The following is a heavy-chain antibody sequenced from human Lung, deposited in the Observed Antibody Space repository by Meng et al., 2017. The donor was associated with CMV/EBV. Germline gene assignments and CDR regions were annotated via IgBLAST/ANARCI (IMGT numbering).Heavy chain of an antibody. V-gene: IGHV2-5*02. D-gene: IGHD1-14*01. J-gene: IGHJ5*02. CDR1: GFSLSTSEVG. CDR3: ALFTGSWFDP. Sequence: QITLKESGPTLVKPTQTLTLTCTFSGFSLSTSEVGVGWIRRPPGKALEWLAVIYWDDDKRYSPSLKSRLTITKDTSKNQVVLTLTNMDPVDTATYYCALFTGSWFDPWGQGTLVTVSS. CDR2: IYWDDDK.